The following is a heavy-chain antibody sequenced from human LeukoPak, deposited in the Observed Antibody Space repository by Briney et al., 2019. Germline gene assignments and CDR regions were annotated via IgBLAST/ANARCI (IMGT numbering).Heavy chain of an antibody. J-gene: IGHJ4*02. CDR2: INTSGGVT. V-gene: IGHV1-46*01. CDR3: ARGQGYHLLASDDY. Sequence: ASVKVSCKASGYTFTNYYMHWVRQAPGQGLEWMGIINTSGGVTTYAQKFQGRVTMTSDTSTSTVYMELSRLRSEDTAVYYCARGQGYHLLASDDYWGQGTLVTVSS. D-gene: IGHD2-2*01. CDR1: GYTFTNYY.